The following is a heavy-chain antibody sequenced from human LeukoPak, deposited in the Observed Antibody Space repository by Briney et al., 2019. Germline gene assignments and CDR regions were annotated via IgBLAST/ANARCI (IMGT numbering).Heavy chain of an antibody. CDR1: GFTFISYW. V-gene: IGHV3-7*01. CDR2: IKQDGSEK. Sequence: PGGSLRLSCAASGFTFISYWMSWVRQAPGKGLEWVANIKQDGSEKYYVDSVKGRFTISRDNAKNSLYLQMNSLRAEDTAVYYCARDTTPSSGYEGLPYYYYGMDVWGQGTTVTVSS. J-gene: IGHJ6*02. D-gene: IGHD5-12*01. CDR3: ARDTTPSSGYEGLPYYYYGMDV.